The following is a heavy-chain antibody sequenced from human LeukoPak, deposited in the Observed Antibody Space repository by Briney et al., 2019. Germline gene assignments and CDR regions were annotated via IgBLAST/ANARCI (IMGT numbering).Heavy chain of an antibody. V-gene: IGHV3-11*01. D-gene: IGHD1-14*01. Sequence: GGSLRLSCAASRFTFDYYYMTWIRQAPGKGLEWISYISSSGSTIDYADSVRGRFTISRDNTKNSLYLQMNNLRTEDTALYYCARDPRAGYLDNWGRGTLVTVSS. CDR2: ISSSGSTI. J-gene: IGHJ4*02. CDR3: ARDPRAGYLDN. CDR1: RFTFDYYY.